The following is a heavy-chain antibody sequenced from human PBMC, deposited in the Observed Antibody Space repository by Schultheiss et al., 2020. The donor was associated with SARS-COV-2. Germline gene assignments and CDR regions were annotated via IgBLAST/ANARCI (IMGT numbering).Heavy chain of an antibody. CDR2: IYYSGST. CDR3: ARDFPYYYDSSGYWNYYYYYYMDF. J-gene: IGHJ6*03. D-gene: IGHD3-22*01. V-gene: IGHV4-59*01. CDR1: GGSISSYY. Sequence: SQTLSLTCTVSGGSISSYYWSWIRQPPGKGLEWIGYIYYSGSTNYNPSLKSRVTISVDTSKNQFSLKLSSVTAADTAVYYCARDFPYYYDSSGYWNYYYYYYMDFWVIGSLVTVSS.